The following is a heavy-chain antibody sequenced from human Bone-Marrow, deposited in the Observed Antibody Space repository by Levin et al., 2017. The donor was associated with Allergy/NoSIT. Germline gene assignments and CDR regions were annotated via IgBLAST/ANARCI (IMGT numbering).Heavy chain of an antibody. V-gene: IGHV3-30*18. CDR1: GFTFSSHG. Sequence: LSLTCAASGFTFSSHGMHWVRQAPGKGLEWVAVISNDGSNKYYADSVKGRFTISRDNSKNTLYLQMNSLRAEDTAVYYGANEAAGDYWGQGTLVTVSS. J-gene: IGHJ4*02. CDR2: ISNDGSNK. D-gene: IGHD3-10*01. CDR3: ANEAAGDY.